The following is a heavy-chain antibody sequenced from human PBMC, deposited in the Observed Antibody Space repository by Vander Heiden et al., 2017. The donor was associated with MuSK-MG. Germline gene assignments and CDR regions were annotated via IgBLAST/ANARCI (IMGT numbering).Heavy chain of an antibody. CDR2: ISPSGGAT. CDR1: GYPFTRHY. CDR3: ARDSSDDFGDFKGWFLEL. D-gene: IGHD4-17*01. Sequence: QMQLRQSGADVKKPGASVIVSCEASGYPFTRHYMHWVRQAPGQGLEWMGLISPSGGATVYAQKFQGRVTMTRDTSTRTDYMELRGLTSGDTAVYYCARDSSDDFGDFKGWFLELWVRGTLVIVSS. V-gene: IGHV1-46*01. J-gene: IGHJ2*01.